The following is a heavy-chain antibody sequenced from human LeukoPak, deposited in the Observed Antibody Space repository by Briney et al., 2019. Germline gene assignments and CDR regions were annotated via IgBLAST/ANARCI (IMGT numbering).Heavy chain of an antibody. D-gene: IGHD4-17*01. CDR1: GFTFSNAW. J-gene: IGHJ4*02. Sequence: GSLRLSCAASGFTFSNAWMSWVRQAPGKGLEWVGRIKSKTDGGTTDYAAPVKGRFTISRDDSKNALYLQMNSLETEDTAVYYCTTRPPTVTTPQDYWGQGTLVTVSS. CDR3: TTRPPTVTTPQDY. V-gene: IGHV3-15*01. CDR2: IKSKTDGGTT.